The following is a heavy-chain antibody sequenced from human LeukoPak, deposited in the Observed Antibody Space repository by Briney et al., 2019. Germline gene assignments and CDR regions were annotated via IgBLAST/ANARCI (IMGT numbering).Heavy chain of an antibody. CDR3: AREGGSYKHFDY. Sequence: ASVKVSCKVSGYTLTELSMHWVRQAPGKGLEWMGGFDPEDGETIYAQKFQERVTITRDRSTSTVYMELNSLRSDDTAVYYCAREGGSYKHFDYWGQGSLITVSS. D-gene: IGHD3-10*01. CDR1: GYTLTELS. CDR2: FDPEDGET. J-gene: IGHJ4*02. V-gene: IGHV1-24*01.